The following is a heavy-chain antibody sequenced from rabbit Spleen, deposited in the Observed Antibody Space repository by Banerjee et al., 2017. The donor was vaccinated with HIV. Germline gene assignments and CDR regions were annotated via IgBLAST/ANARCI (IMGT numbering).Heavy chain of an antibody. CDR1: GVSFTSNYY. CDR3: ARDLVAVIGWNFSL. J-gene: IGHJ4*01. CDR2: IDTGSSGFT. V-gene: IGHV1S40*01. D-gene: IGHD1-1*01. Sequence: QSLVESGGGLVQPEGSLTLTCTASGVSFTSNYYMCWVRQAPGKGLEWIACIDTGSSGFTYFATWAKGRFTISKTSSTTVTLQMTRLTAADTATYFCARDLVAVIGWNFSLWGPGTLVTVS.